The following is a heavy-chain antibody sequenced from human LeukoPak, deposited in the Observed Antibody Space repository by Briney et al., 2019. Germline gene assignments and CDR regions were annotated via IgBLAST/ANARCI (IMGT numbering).Heavy chain of an antibody. Sequence: GGSLRLSCAASGFTFSSYAMHWVRQAPGKGLEWVAVISSDGSNKYYADSVKGRFTISRDNSKNTLYLHMNSLRAEDTAVYYCASEDSSIYSPRYWGQGSLVTVSS. J-gene: IGHJ4*02. D-gene: IGHD2-2*01. CDR1: GFTFSSYA. CDR2: ISSDGSNK. V-gene: IGHV3-30-3*01. CDR3: ASEDSSIYSPRY.